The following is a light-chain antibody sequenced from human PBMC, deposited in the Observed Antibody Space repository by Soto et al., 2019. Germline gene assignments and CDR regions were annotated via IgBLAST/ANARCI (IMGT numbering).Light chain of an antibody. J-gene: IGLJ3*02. CDR3: ASYTNSDTWV. Sequence: QSALTQPASVSGSPGQSITISCTGTSSDIGGYNYVSWYQHHPGKAPKLMIYEVSNRPSGVSDRFFASKSGSTASLTISGLQAQDEADYYCASYTNSDTWVFGGGPKLTVL. CDR2: EVS. V-gene: IGLV2-14*01. CDR1: SSDIGGYNY.